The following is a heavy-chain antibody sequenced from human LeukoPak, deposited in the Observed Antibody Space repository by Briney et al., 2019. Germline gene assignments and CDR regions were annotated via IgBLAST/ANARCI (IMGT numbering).Heavy chain of an antibody. Sequence: ASVKVSCKASGYTFTSYDINWVLQATGQGLEWMGWMNPNSGNTGYAQKFQGRVTMTRNTSISTAYMELSSLRSEDTAVYYCAREAVVPYYYYMDVWGKGTTVTVSS. D-gene: IGHD2-15*01. CDR2: MNPNSGNT. CDR1: GYTFTSYD. CDR3: AREAVVPYYYYMDV. J-gene: IGHJ6*03. V-gene: IGHV1-8*01.